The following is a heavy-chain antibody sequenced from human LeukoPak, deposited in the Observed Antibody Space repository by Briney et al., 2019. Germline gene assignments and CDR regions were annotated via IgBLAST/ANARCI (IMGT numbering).Heavy chain of an antibody. CDR3: AREAFGGAAFDP. V-gene: IGHV3-21*01. Sequence: GGSLRLSCAVSGFTFSDYAMTWVRQAPGKGLEWVSSISSSSSYIYYTASVKGRFTISRDSAKNSLYLQMNSLRAEDTAVYYCAREAFGGAAFDPWGQGTLVTVSS. J-gene: IGHJ5*02. D-gene: IGHD3-16*01. CDR2: ISSSSSYI. CDR1: GFTFSDYA.